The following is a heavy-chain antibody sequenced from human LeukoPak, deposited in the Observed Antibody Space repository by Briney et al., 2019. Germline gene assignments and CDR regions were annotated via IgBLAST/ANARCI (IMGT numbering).Heavy chain of an antibody. J-gene: IGHJ4*02. CDR2: IYSGGST. CDR1: GFTVSSNY. Sequence: GGSLRLSCAASGFTVSSNYMSWVRQAPGKGLEWVSVIYSGGSTYYADSVKGRFTISTDNSKNTLYLQRNSVRAEDTAVYYCARGGYGDYGLWSYWGQGTLVTASS. CDR3: ARGGYGDYGLWSY. V-gene: IGHV3-66*01. D-gene: IGHD4-17*01.